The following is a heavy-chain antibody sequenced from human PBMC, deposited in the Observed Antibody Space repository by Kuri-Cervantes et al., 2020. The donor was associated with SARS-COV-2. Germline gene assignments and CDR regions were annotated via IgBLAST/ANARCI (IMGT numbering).Heavy chain of an antibody. CDR3: ARRNSPYSSSSYYFGY. CDR1: GGSISSSSYY. V-gene: IGHV4-39*01. Sequence: GSLRLSCTVSGGSISSSSYYWGWNRQPPGKGLGWIGSIYYSGSTYYNPSLKSRVTISVDTSKNQFSLKLGSVTAADTAVYYCARRNSPYSSSSYYFGYWGQGTLVTVSS. J-gene: IGHJ4*02. CDR2: IYYSGST. D-gene: IGHD6-13*01.